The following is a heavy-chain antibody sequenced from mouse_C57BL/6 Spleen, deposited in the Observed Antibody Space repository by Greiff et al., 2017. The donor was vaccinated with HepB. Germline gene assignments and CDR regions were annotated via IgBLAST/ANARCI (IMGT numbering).Heavy chain of an antibody. D-gene: IGHD4-1*01. CDR3: ARDTWEVFAY. Sequence: EVKVVESGGGLVKPGGSLKLSCAASGFTFSSYAMSWVRQTPEKRLEWVATISDGGSYTYYPDNVKGRFTISRDNAKNNLYLQMSHLKSEDTAMYYCARDTWEVFAYWGQGTLVTVSA. CDR1: GFTFSSYA. CDR2: ISDGGSYT. J-gene: IGHJ3*01. V-gene: IGHV5-4*01.